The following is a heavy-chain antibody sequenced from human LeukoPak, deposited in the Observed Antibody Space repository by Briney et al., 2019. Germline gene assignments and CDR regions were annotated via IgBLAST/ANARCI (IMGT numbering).Heavy chain of an antibody. V-gene: IGHV4-39*01. J-gene: IGHJ2*01. CDR2: IYYSGST. Sequence: SETLSLTCTVSGGSISSSSYYWGWIRQPPGKGLEWIGSIYYSGSTYYNPSLKSRVTISVDTSKNQFSLKLSSATAADTAVYYCASPKYCSGGSCYSGWYFDLRGRGTLVTVSS. CDR1: GGSISSSSYY. CDR3: ASPKYCSGGSCYSGWYFDL. D-gene: IGHD2-15*01.